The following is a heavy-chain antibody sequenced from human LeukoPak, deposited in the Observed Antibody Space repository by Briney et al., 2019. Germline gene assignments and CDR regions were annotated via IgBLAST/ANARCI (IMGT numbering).Heavy chain of an antibody. CDR2: FDTEDGET. D-gene: IGHD3-22*01. CDR3: ATGYYDSSGYYYYFDY. J-gene: IGHJ4*02. V-gene: IGHV1-24*01. CDR1: GYTLTELS. Sequence: ASVKVSCKVSGYTLTELSMHWVRQAPGKALEWKGGFDTEDGETIYAQKFQGRVTMTEDTSTDTAYMELSSLRSEDTAVYYCATGYYDSSGYYYYFDYWGQGTLVTVSS.